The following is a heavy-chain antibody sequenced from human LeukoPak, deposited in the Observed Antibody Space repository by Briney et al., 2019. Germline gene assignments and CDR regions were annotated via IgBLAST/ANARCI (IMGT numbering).Heavy chain of an antibody. CDR1: GFTFSSYA. D-gene: IGHD2-8*01. CDR3: ARDEAYADYFDY. CDR2: ISYDGSNK. J-gene: IGHJ4*02. Sequence: GRSLRLSCAASGFTFSSYAMHWVRQAPGKGLEWVAVISYDGSNKYYADSVKGRFTISRDNSKNTLYLQMNSLRAEDTAVYYCARDEAYADYFDYWGQGTLVTVSS. V-gene: IGHV3-30-3*01.